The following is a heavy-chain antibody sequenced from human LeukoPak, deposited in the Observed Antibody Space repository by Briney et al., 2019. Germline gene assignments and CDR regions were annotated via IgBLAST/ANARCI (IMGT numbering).Heavy chain of an antibody. CDR3: ASINWGVATTKTFDY. CDR2: IYYSGST. CDR1: GGAISSGDYY. V-gene: IGHV4-30-4*01. J-gene: IGHJ4*02. Sequence: SETLSLTCTVSGGAISSGDYYWSWIRQPPGKGREWFGYIYYSGSTYYNPSLKSRVTISVDTSMNQSSLKLSSVTAADTAVYYCASINWGVATTKTFDYWGQGTLVTVSS. D-gene: IGHD5-12*01.